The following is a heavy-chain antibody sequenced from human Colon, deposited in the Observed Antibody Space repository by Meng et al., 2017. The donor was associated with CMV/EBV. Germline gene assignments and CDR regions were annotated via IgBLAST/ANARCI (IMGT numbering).Heavy chain of an antibody. J-gene: IGHJ4*02. Sequence: GGSLRLSCAASGFTFETYSMHWVRQAPGKGLEWVSSISYSSSFIYYVDSLKGRFTISRDNAKNSLFLQMNNLRAEDTAVYYCASLRVEDYWGQGTLVTVSS. CDR1: GFTFETYS. CDR2: ISYSSSFI. CDR3: ASLRVEDY. V-gene: IGHV3-21*01.